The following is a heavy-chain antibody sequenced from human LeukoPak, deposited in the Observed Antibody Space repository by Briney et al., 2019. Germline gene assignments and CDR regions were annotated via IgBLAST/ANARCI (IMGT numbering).Heavy chain of an antibody. CDR3: AKASAMIVVVSKHFDY. CDR2: ISGSGGST. J-gene: IGHJ4*02. CDR1: GFTFSSYS. Sequence: GGSLRLSCAAPGFTFSSYSMNWVRQAPGKGLEWVSAISGSGGSTYYADSVKGRFTISRDNSKNTLYLQMNSLRAEDTAVYYCAKASAMIVVVSKHFDYWGQGTLVTVSS. V-gene: IGHV3-23*01. D-gene: IGHD3-22*01.